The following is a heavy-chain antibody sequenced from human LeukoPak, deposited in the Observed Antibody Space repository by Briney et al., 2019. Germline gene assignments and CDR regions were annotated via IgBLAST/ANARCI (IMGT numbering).Heavy chain of an antibody. Sequence: GGSLRLSCAASGFTFSSYAMSWVRQAPGKGLEWVSAIGGSSTSIYYAGSVKGRFTISRDNAKNSLYLQMNSLRAGDTAVYYCAREEGKQQMEAFDYWGQGTLVTVSS. J-gene: IGHJ4*02. V-gene: IGHV3-21*01. CDR1: GFTFSSYA. CDR2: IGGSSTSI. D-gene: IGHD6-13*01. CDR3: AREEGKQQMEAFDY.